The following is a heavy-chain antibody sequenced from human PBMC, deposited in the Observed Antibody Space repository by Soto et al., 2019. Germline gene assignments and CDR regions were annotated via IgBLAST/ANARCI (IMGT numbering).Heavy chain of an antibody. CDR3: AKQQGPGTPYYYAMDV. CDR2: IRSSGDRT. D-gene: IGHD1-1*01. CDR1: GFTFSSYA. Sequence: EVQLLESGGGLVQPGGSLRLSCAASGFTFSSYAMIWVRQAPGKGLEWVSVIRSSGDRTYYADSVKGRFTISRDNSKNTLYMQMNSLRAEDTAVYYCAKQQGPGTPYYYAMDVWGQGTTVTVSS. V-gene: IGHV3-23*01. J-gene: IGHJ6*02.